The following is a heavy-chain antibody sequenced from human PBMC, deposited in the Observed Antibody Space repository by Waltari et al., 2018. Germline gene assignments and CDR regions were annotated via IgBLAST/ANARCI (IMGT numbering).Heavy chain of an antibody. V-gene: IGHV1-8*03. D-gene: IGHD3-22*01. CDR3: ARGPDYYDSSGYPMDV. J-gene: IGHJ6*03. Sequence: QVQLVQSGAEVKKPGASVKVSCKASGYTFTSYDINWVRQATGQGLEWMGWMNPNSGNTGYAQKFQGRVTITRNTSISTAYMELSSLRSEDTAVYYCARGPDYYDSSGYPMDVWGKGTTVTISS. CDR2: MNPNSGNT. CDR1: GYTFTSYD.